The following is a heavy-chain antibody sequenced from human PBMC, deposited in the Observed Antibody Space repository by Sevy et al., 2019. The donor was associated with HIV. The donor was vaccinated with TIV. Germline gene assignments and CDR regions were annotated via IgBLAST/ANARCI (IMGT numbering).Heavy chain of an antibody. V-gene: IGHV3-21*01. J-gene: IGHJ3*02. D-gene: IGHD1-26*01. Sequence: GGSLRLSCAASGFTFSNYNMNWVRQAPGEGLKWVSSISSSSADIYYTDSVKGRFTVSRDNSRKSLFLQMNGLSAEDTALYYCARDLLVGSTYVFDIWGRGTMVNVSS. CDR3: ARDLLVGSTYVFDI. CDR1: GFTFSNYN. CDR2: ISSSSADI.